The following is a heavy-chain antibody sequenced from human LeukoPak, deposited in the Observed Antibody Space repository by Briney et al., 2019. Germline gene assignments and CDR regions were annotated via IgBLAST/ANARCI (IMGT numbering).Heavy chain of an antibody. CDR2: IWYDGSNK. V-gene: IGHV3-33*01. CDR1: GFTFSSYG. Sequence: GGSLRLSCAASGFTFSSYGMHWVRQAPGKGLEWVAVIWYDGSNKYYADSVKGRFTISRDNSENTLYLQMNSLRAEDTAVYYCARDRRRQQLVQFDYWGQGTLVTVSS. J-gene: IGHJ4*02. CDR3: ARDRRRQQLVQFDY. D-gene: IGHD6-13*01.